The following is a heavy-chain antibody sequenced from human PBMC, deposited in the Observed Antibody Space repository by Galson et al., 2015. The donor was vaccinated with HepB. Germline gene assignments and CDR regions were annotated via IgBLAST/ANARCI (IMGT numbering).Heavy chain of an antibody. D-gene: IGHD1-26*01. J-gene: IGHJ6*02. Sequence: SVKVSCKASGDTFSSYTVNWVRQAPGQGLEWMGKIIPMLGTTDYAQKFQGRLTLTADTSTGTAYMELSSLRSDDTAVYYCARLDILHSYFYYGLDVWGLGTTVTVSS. CDR3: ARLDILHSYFYYGLDV. V-gene: IGHV1-69*08. CDR2: IIPMLGTT. CDR1: GDTFSSYT.